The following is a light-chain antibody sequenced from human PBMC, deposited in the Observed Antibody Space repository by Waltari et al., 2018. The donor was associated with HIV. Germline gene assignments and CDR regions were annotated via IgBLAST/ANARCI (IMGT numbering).Light chain of an antibody. CDR2: GNT. Sequence: QSVLTQPPSVSGAPGQRVTIPCTGTSSHIGAGFDVHWYQQLPATAPKLLLYGNTNRPSGVPDRFSGSKSGTSASLAITGLQAEDEADYYCQSYDSSLSGLLFGGGTKLTVL. J-gene: IGLJ2*01. V-gene: IGLV1-40*01. CDR3: QSYDSSLSGLL. CDR1: SSHIGAGFD.